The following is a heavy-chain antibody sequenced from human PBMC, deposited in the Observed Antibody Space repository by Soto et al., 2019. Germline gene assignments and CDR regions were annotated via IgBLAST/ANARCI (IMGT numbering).Heavy chain of an antibody. J-gene: IGHJ4*02. CDR2: ISWNSGSI. V-gene: IGHV3-9*01. CDR3: AKARRIAVALYDY. D-gene: IGHD6-19*01. CDR1: GFTFDDYA. Sequence: PGGSLRLSCAASGFTFDDYAMHWVRQAPGKGLEWVSGISWNSGSIGYADSVKGRFTISRDNAKNSLYLQMNSLRAEDTALYYCAKARRIAVALYDYWGQGTLVTVSS.